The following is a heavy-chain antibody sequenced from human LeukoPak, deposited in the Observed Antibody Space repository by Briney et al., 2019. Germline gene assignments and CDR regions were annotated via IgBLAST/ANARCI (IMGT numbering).Heavy chain of an antibody. D-gene: IGHD3-22*01. Sequence: SETLSLTCAVSGGSFSGYYWSWIRQPPGKGLEWIGEINHSGSTNYNPSLKSPITLSVDTSKNQFSLKLRSVTAADTAVYYCARLPEYYYDSSGYPRGPFDYWGQGTLVTVSS. V-gene: IGHV4-34*01. CDR2: INHSGST. CDR1: GGSFSGYY. CDR3: ARLPEYYYDSSGYPRGPFDY. J-gene: IGHJ4*02.